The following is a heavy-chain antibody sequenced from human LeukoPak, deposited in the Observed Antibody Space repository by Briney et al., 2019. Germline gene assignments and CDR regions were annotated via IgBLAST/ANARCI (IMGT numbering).Heavy chain of an antibody. CDR1: GYTFTGYY. Sequence: ASVKVSCKASGYTFTGYYMHWVRQAPGQGLEWMGWIKPNSGGTNYAQKFQGRVTMTRDTSITTAYMELSRLRSDDTAVYYCARVQGSGWYPFDYWGQGTLVTVSS. V-gene: IGHV1-2*02. D-gene: IGHD6-19*01. J-gene: IGHJ4*02. CDR2: IKPNSGGT. CDR3: ARVQGSGWYPFDY.